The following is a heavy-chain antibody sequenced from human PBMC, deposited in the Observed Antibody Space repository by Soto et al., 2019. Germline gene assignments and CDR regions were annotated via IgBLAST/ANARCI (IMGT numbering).Heavy chain of an antibody. CDR1: GGSFSGYY. J-gene: IGHJ5*02. V-gene: IGHV4-34*01. D-gene: IGHD6-13*01. CDR3: ARGWRQLVGWFDP. Sequence: QVQLQQWGAGLLKPSETLSLTCAVYGGSFSGYYWSWIRQPPGKGLEWIGEINHSGSTNYNPSLKSRVTISVDTSKNQFSLKLSSVTAADTAVYYCARGWRQLVGWFDPWGQGTLVTVSS. CDR2: INHSGST.